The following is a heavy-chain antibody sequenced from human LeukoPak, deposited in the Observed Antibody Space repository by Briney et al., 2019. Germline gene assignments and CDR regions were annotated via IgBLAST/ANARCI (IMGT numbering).Heavy chain of an antibody. V-gene: IGHV3-13*01. Sequence: GGSLRLSCAASGFTFSSYDMPWVRQATGKGLEWVSAIGTAGDTYYPGSVKGRFTISRENAKNSLYLQMNSLRAGDTAVYYCARWMILGGIGGMDVWGQGTTVTVSS. CDR3: ARWMILGGIGGMDV. CDR1: GFTFSSYD. D-gene: IGHD1-26*01. J-gene: IGHJ6*02. CDR2: IGTAGDT.